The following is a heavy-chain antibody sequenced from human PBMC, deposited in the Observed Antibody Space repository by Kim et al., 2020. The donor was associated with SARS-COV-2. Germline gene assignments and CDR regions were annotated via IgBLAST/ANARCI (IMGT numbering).Heavy chain of an antibody. Sequence: SETLSLTCAVYGGSFSGYYWSWIRQPPGKGLEWIGEINHSGSTNYNPSLKSRVTISVDTSKNQFSLKLSSVTAADTAVYYCARGWKKVGATRRYYYYYGMDVWGQGTTVTVSS. CDR1: GGSFSGYY. D-gene: IGHD1-26*01. CDR2: INHSGST. V-gene: IGHV4-34*01. CDR3: ARGWKKVGATRRYYYYYGMDV. J-gene: IGHJ6*02.